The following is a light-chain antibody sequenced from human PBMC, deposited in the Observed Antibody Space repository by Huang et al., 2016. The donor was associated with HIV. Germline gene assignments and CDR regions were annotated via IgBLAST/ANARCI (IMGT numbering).Light chain of an antibody. J-gene: IGKJ2*01. V-gene: IGKV4-1*01. CDR3: QQYFSTPT. CDR2: WAS. CDR1: QSVLYKSEKRNY. Sequence: IVMTQSPESLSVSLGERATINCKSSQSVLYKSEKRNYVACYQEKPGLSPKVLIYWASNRQSGVPDRFRGSGSGKNFTLTIDSFQAEDVAVYYCQQYFSTPTFGLGTKLEI.